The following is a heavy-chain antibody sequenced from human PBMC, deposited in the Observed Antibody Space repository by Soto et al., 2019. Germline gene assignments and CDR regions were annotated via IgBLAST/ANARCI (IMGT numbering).Heavy chain of an antibody. D-gene: IGHD2-2*01. Sequence: PGGSLRLSCAASESTFSSYAMSWVRQAPGKGLEWVSTIGNSGSNTYYADSVKGRFTISRDNSKNTLYLQMNSLRAEDTAVYYCAKNLGGPAPMFDYWGQGTLVTVSS. CDR1: ESTFSSYA. CDR3: AKNLGGPAPMFDY. V-gene: IGHV3-23*01. CDR2: IGNSGSNT. J-gene: IGHJ4*02.